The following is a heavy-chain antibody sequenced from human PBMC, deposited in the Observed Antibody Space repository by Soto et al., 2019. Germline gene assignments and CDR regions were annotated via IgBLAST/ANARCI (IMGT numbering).Heavy chain of an antibody. CDR3: ARCSCPDLEYDRYYYYMDV. CDR2: IYYSGST. Sequence: SETLSLTCTVSGGSIRSYYWSWIRQPPGKGLEWIGYIYYSGSTNYNPSRKSRVTISVDTSKNQFSLKLSSVTAADTAVYYCARCSCPDLEYDRYYYYMDVWGKGTTVTVSS. J-gene: IGHJ6*03. D-gene: IGHD2-8*01. CDR1: GGSIRSYY. V-gene: IGHV4-59*08.